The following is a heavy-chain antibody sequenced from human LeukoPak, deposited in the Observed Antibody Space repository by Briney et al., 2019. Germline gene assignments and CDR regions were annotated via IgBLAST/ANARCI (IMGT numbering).Heavy chain of an antibody. CDR1: GFIFSSYA. CDR2: ISSDSGTI. V-gene: IGHV3-48*01. CDR3: ARDKKGIDY. D-gene: IGHD3-10*01. J-gene: IGHJ4*02. Sequence: AGGSLRLSCAASGFIFSSYAINWVRQAPGKGLEWISYISSDSGTIYYADSMKGRFTISRDNARNSLYLQMNSLRAEDTAVYYCARDKKGIDYWGQGTLVTVSS.